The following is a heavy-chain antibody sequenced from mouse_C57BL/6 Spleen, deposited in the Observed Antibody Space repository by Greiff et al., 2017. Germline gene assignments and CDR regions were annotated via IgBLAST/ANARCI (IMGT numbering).Heavy chain of an antibody. CDR2: IHPNSGST. J-gene: IGHJ3*01. CDR1: GYTFTSYW. D-gene: IGHD2-2*01. CDR3: ARGAMVTPAWFAY. V-gene: IGHV1-64*01. Sequence: VQLQQPGAELVKPGASVKLSCKASGYTFTSYWMHWVKQRPGQGLEWIGMIHPNSGSTNYNEKFKSKATLTVDKSSSTAYMQLSSLTSEDSAVYYCARGAMVTPAWFAYWGQGTLVTVSA.